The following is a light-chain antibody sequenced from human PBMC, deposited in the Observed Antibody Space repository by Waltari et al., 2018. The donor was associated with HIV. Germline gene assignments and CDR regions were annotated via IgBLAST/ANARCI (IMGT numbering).Light chain of an antibody. J-gene: IGKJ4*01. CDR1: RTVFYSSDNRNY. Sequence: DIVMTQSPDSLAVSLGERATINCTSSRTVFYSSDNRNYLAWYLQRPGHSPRVIICGASTRAYGVPDRFSSSGSGTDFSLTLSSLQADDVGIYYCQQYYSVPPTFGGGTKVEI. V-gene: IGKV4-1*01. CDR3: QQYYSVPPT. CDR2: GAS.